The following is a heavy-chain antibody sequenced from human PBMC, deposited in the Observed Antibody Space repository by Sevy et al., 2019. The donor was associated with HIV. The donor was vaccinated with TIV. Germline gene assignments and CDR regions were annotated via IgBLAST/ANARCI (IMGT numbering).Heavy chain of an antibody. Sequence: SETLSLTCAVYGGSFSGYYWSWIRQPPGKGLEWIGEINHSGSTNYNPSLKSRVTISVDTSKNQFSLKLSSVTAADTAVYYCARGHVVNYMHVWGKGTTVTVSS. V-gene: IGHV4-34*01. CDR3: ARGHVVNYMHV. D-gene: IGHD2-15*01. CDR1: GGSFSGYY. CDR2: INHSGST. J-gene: IGHJ6*03.